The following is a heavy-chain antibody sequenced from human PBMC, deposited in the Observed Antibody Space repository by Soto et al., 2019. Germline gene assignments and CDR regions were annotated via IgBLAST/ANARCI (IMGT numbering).Heavy chain of an antibody. V-gene: IGHV3-23*01. J-gene: IGHJ5*02. CDR2: ILAGGTT. D-gene: IGHD2-21*02. CDR3: AKDDLHTWFDP. CDR1: GFTFTTYT. Sequence: GGSLRLSCAASGFTFTTYTMNWVRQAPGKGLEWVSGILAGGTTYYADSVKGRFSISRDNSKNTLFLQMNSLRAEDTAVYYCAKDDLHTWFDPWGQGTLVTVSS.